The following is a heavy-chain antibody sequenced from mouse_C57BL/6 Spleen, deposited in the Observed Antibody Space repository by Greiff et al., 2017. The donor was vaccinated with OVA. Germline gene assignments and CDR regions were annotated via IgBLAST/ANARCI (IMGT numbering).Heavy chain of an antibody. D-gene: IGHD2-4*01. CDR1: GFTFSDYY. V-gene: IGHV5-16*01. CDR2: INYDGSST. J-gene: IGHJ1*03. Sequence: EVKLVESEGGLVQPGSSMKLSCTASGFTFSDYYMAWVRQVPEKGLEWVANINYDGSSTYYLDSLKSRFIISRDNAKNILYLKMSSLKAEDTATYYCARVYDYDPYWYFDVWGTGTTVTVSS. CDR3: ARVYDYDPYWYFDV.